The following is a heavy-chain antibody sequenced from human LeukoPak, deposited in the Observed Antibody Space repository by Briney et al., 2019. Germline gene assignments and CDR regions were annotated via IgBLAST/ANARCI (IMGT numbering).Heavy chain of an antibody. CDR1: GGSFSGYY. Sequence: SETLSLTCAVYGGSFSGYYWSWIRQPPGKGLEWIGYVDHTGSTKFNPSLNGRVSISRDTSNNFFSLRLRSVTAADTAVYFCARGRVSSSTWYSTYYYFFYMDFWGKGTTATVSS. CDR3: ARGRVSSSTWYSTYYYFFYMDF. D-gene: IGHD4-11*01. J-gene: IGHJ6*03. V-gene: IGHV4-59*01. CDR2: VDHTGST.